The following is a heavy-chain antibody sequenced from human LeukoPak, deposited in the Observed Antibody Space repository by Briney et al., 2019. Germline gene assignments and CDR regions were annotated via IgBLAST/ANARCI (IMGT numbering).Heavy chain of an antibody. CDR2: IRYDGSNK. D-gene: IGHD3-22*01. CDR1: GFTFSSYG. J-gene: IGHJ1*01. Sequence: QPGGSLRLSCAASGFTFSSYGMHWVRQAPGKGLEWVAFIRYDGSNKYYADSVKGRFTISRDNSKNTLYLQMNSLRAEDTAVYYCATSRYYYDSSGYPEYFQHWGQGTLVTVSS. CDR3: ATSRYYYDSSGYPEYFQH. V-gene: IGHV3-30*02.